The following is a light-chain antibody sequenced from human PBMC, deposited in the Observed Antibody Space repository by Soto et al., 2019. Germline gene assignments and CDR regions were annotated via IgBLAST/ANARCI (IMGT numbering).Light chain of an antibody. CDR2: RND. CDR1: SSNIGSNY. CDR3: AAWDDRLSGRV. J-gene: IGLJ3*02. V-gene: IGLV1-47*01. Sequence: QSVLTQPPSASGTPGQRVTISCSGSSSNIGSNYVYWYQQVPGTAPKVLIYRNDQRPSGVPDRFSASKSGPSASLAIGGLRSEDEADYYCAAWDDRLSGRVFGGGTQLTVL.